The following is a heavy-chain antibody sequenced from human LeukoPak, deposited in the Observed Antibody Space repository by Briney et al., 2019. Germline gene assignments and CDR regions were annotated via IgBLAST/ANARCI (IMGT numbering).Heavy chain of an antibody. CDR2: ISGGGGST. J-gene: IGHJ4*02. V-gene: IGHV3-23*01. CDR3: AKGGEWDVTPFDY. CDR1: GFTFTSYS. Sequence: GGSLRLSCAASGFTFTSYSMSWVRQAPGKGLEWVSTISGGGGSTYYADSVNGRFSISRHNSKNTLYLQVNSQTADDTAVYHCAKGGEWDVTPFDYWGQGTLVTVSS. D-gene: IGHD3-16*01.